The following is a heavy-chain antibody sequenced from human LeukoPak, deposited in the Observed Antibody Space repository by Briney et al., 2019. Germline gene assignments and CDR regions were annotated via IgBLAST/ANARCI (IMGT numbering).Heavy chain of an antibody. V-gene: IGHV1-69*06. CDR2: IIPIFGTA. Sequence: SVTVSCKASGGTFSSYAISWVRQAPGQGLEWMGGIIPIFGTANYAQKFQGRVTITADKSTSTAYMELSSLRSEDTAVYYCARDRGIAVAGGTSEYWGQGTLVTVSS. D-gene: IGHD6-19*01. J-gene: IGHJ4*02. CDR3: ARDRGIAVAGGTSEY. CDR1: GGTFSSYA.